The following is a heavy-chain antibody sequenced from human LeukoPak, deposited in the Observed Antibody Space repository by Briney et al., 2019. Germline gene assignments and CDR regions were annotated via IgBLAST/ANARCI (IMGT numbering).Heavy chain of an antibody. D-gene: IGHD2-2*01. CDR1: GFTFSSYS. V-gene: IGHV3-21*01. J-gene: IGHJ4*02. Sequence: GGSLRLSCAASGFTFSSYSMNWVRQAPGKGLEWVSSISSSSTYIYYADSVKGRFTISRDNAKNSLYLQMNSLRAEDTAVYYCARARCCSSTSCYGNFDYWGQGTLVTVSS. CDR2: ISSSSTYI. CDR3: ARARCCSSTSCYGNFDY.